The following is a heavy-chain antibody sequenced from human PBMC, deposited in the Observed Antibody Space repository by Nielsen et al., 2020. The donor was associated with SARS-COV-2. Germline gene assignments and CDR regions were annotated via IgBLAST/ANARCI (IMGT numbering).Heavy chain of an antibody. V-gene: IGHV3-23*01. D-gene: IGHD4-23*01. J-gene: IGHJ4*02. CDR1: GFTFDDYA. CDR3: AKADYGGNSDY. Sequence: GESLKISCAASGFTFDDYAMHWVRQAPGKGLEWVSAISGSGGSTYYADSVKGRFTISRDNSKNTLYLQMNSLRAEDTAVYYCAKADYGGNSDYWGQGTLVTVSS. CDR2: ISGSGGST.